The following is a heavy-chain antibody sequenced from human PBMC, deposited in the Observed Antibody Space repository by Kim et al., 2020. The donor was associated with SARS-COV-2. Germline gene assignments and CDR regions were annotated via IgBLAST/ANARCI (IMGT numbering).Heavy chain of an antibody. D-gene: IGHD4-17*01. Sequence: GGSLRLSCAASGFTFSSYCMSWVRQAPGKGLEWVSNIDQDGSKTFYADSVKGRFTISRDNAKNSLSLQMNSLTAEDTAVYFCATYYGCRSFAYWGRGTLVTLSP. V-gene: IGHV3-7*01. CDR2: IDQDGSKT. CDR1: GFTFSSYC. CDR3: ATYYGCRSFAY. J-gene: IGHJ4*02.